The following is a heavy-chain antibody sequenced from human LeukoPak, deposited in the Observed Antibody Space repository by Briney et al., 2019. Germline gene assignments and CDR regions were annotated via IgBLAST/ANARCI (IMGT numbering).Heavy chain of an antibody. CDR3: ARRLLNKEFESVVFDY. V-gene: IGHV5-51*01. CDR2: IYPGDSDT. CDR1: GYSFTSYW. Sequence: GESLKISCKGSGYSFTSYWIGWVRQMPGKGLEWMGIIYPGDSDTRYSPSFQGQVTISADKSISTAYLQWSSLKASDTAMYYCARRLLNKEFESVVFDYWGQGTLVTVSS. D-gene: IGHD1-26*01. J-gene: IGHJ4*02.